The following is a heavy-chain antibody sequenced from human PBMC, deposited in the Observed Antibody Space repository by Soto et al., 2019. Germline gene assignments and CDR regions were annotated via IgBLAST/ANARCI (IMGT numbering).Heavy chain of an antibody. CDR3: ARDQGAGYSYGWIYGMDV. D-gene: IGHD5-18*01. Sequence: SETLSLTCTVSGGSISSGDYYWSWIRQPPGKGLEWIGYIYYSGSTYYNPSLKSRVTISVDTSKNQFSLKLSSVTAADTAVYYCARDQGAGYSYGWIYGMDVWGQGTTVTAP. CDR1: GGSISSGDYY. J-gene: IGHJ6*02. CDR2: IYYSGST. V-gene: IGHV4-30-4*01.